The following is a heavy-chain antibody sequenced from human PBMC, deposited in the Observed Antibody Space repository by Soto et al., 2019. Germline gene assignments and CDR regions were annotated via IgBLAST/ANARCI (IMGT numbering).Heavy chain of an antibody. CDR1: GYTFTSYG. Sequence: GASVKVSCKASGYTFTSYGISWVRQAPGQGLEWMGWINPNSGNTGYAQKFQGRVTMTGNTSISTAYMELSSLRSEDTAVYYCASDSSGWSHDAFEIWGQGTMVPVSS. CDR3: ASDSSGWSHDAFEI. J-gene: IGHJ3*02. CDR2: INPNSGNT. V-gene: IGHV1-8*02. D-gene: IGHD6-19*01.